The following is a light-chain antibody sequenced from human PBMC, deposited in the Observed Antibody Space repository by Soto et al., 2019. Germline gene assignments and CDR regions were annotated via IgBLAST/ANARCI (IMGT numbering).Light chain of an antibody. CDR1: SSNIGAGYD. J-gene: IGLJ3*02. CDR3: CSYAGSFWV. V-gene: IGLV1-40*01. Sequence: QSVLTQPPSVSGAPGQTVTISCTGSSSNIGAGYDVHWYQQLPGTAPKLLIYGNSNRPSGVPDRFSGSKSGNTASLTISGLQAEDGGDYYCCSYAGSFWVFGGGTKVTVL. CDR2: GNS.